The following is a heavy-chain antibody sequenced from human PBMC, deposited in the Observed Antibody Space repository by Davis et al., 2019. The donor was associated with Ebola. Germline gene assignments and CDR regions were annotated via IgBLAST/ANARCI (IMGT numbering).Heavy chain of an antibody. V-gene: IGHV4-31*03. CDR1: GGSIGSGGYY. Sequence: SETLSLTCTVSGGSIGSGGYYWNWIRQLPGKGLEWIGYMYYIGSTYYNPSLKSRVTISVDTSKNQFSLKLRSVTAADTAVYYCAREVLNIVATTEYYYGLDVWGKGTTVTVSS. D-gene: IGHD5-12*01. CDR2: MYYIGST. J-gene: IGHJ6*04. CDR3: AREVLNIVATTEYYYGLDV.